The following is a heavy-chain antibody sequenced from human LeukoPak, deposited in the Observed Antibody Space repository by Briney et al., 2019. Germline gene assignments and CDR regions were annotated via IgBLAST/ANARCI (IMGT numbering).Heavy chain of an antibody. Sequence: SQTLSLTCTVSGGSISSGGYYWSWIRQHPGKGLEWIGYIYYSGSTYYNPSLKSRVTISVDTSKNQFSLKLSSVTAADTAVYYCAGGGYSYQSTPFDYCGQGTLVTVSS. CDR1: GGSISSGGYY. V-gene: IGHV4-31*03. CDR3: AGGGYSYQSTPFDY. D-gene: IGHD5-18*01. J-gene: IGHJ4*02. CDR2: IYYSGST.